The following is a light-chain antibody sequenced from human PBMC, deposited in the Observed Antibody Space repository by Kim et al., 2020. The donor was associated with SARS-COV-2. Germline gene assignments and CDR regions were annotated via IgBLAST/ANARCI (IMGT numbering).Light chain of an antibody. CDR1: ISNIGSYNY. CDR2: DVN. V-gene: IGLV2-14*03. J-gene: IGLJ3*02. Sequence: QSALPQPASVSGSPGQSITISCTGTISNIGSYNYVSWHQQHPGKAPKLMIYDVNKRPSGISSRFSGSKSGSTASLTISGLQSEDEADYYCSSFTTRSTLVFGGGTKVTVL. CDR3: SSFTTRSTLV.